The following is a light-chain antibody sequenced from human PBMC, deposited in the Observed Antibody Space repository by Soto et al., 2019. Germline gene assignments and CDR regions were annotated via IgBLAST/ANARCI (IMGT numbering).Light chain of an antibody. Sequence: QSVLTQPPSVSAAPRQKVTISCSGSSSNIGENYVSWYQHVPGTAPKLLIYDIYKRPSGIPDRFSGSRSGTSATLGITGLQTGDEGDYYCGVWDSSLSAVVFGGGTKHTVL. CDR1: SSNIGENY. CDR3: GVWDSSLSAVV. V-gene: IGLV1-51*01. CDR2: DIY. J-gene: IGLJ2*01.